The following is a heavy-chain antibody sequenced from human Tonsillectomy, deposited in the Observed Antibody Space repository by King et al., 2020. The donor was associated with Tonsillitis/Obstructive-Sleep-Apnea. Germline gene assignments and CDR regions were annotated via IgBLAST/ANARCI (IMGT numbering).Heavy chain of an antibody. V-gene: IGHV3-30*01. J-gene: IGHJ6*03. D-gene: IGHD3-3*01. CDR3: ARDGPRTIFGVDHGFYYYYYYMDV. CDR2: ISYDGSNK. Sequence: VQLVESGGGVVQPGRSLRLSCAASGFTFSSYAMHWVRQAPGKGLEWVAVISYDGSNKYYADSVKGRFTISRDNSKNTLYLQMNSLRAEDTAVYYCARDGPRTIFGVDHGFYYYYYYMDVWGNGTTVTVSS. CDR1: GFTFSSYA.